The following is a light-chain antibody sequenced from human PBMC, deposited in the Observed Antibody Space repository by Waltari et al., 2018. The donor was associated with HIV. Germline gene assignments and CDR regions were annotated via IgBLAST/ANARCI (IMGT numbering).Light chain of an antibody. CDR1: SSDVGGYNY. V-gene: IGLV2-8*01. Sequence: QSALTQPPSASGSPGQSVTISCTGTSSDVGGYNYVSWYQQHPGKAPKLMIYGVNKRPSGVPDSCSGSKSENTASLTVSGLQAEDEAEYYCSSYAGSNNVVFGGGTKLTVL. J-gene: IGLJ2*01. CDR3: SSYAGSNNVV. CDR2: GVN.